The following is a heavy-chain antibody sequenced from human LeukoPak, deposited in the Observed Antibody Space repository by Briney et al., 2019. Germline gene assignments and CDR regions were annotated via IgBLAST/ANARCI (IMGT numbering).Heavy chain of an antibody. CDR2: IYYSGST. D-gene: IGHD2-15*01. J-gene: IGHJ4*02. V-gene: IGHV4-39*01. Sequence: PSETLSLTCTVSGSSISSSSYYWGWIRQPPGKGLEWIGSIYYSGSTYYNPSLKSRVTISVDTSKNQFSLKLSSVTAADTAVYYCASIAGRDLLQFDYWGQGTLVTVSS. CDR3: ASIAGRDLLQFDY. CDR1: GSSISSSSYY.